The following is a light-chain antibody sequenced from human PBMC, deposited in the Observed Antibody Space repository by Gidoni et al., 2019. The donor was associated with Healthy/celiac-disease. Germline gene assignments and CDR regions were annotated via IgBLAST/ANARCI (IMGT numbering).Light chain of an antibody. CDR3: QQYNNWPPRST. V-gene: IGKV3-15*01. CDR1: QSVSSN. CDR2: GAS. Sequence: EIVMTQSQATLSVSPGERATLTCRASQSVSSNLAWYQQKPGQAPRLLIYGASTRATGIPARFSGSGSGTEFTLTISSLLSEDFAVYYCQQYNNWPPRSTFGGGTKVEIK. J-gene: IGKJ4*01.